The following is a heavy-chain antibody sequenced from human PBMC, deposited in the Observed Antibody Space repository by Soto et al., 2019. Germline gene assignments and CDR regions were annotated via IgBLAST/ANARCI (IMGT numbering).Heavy chain of an antibody. Sequence: PSETLSLTCTVSGGSISSYYWSWIRQPPGKGLEWIGYIYYSGSTNYNPSLKSRVTISVDTSKNQFSLKLSSVTAADTAVYYCASSLRYFDWLLSFYWFDPWGQGTLVTVSS. V-gene: IGHV4-59*08. CDR1: GGSISSYY. J-gene: IGHJ5*02. D-gene: IGHD3-9*01. CDR3: ASSLRYFDWLLSFYWFDP. CDR2: IYYSGST.